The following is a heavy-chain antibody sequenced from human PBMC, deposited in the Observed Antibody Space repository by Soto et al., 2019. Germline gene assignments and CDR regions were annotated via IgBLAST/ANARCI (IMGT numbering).Heavy chain of an antibody. D-gene: IGHD6-19*01. CDR2: ISSNGHYT. Sequence: QVRLVESGGGLVRPGGSLRLSCAASGFTFDDHYMSWIRQAPGKGLEWISYISSNGHYTNYGEFVKGRFTISRDNPTKTIYLRMITLTDDDTAVSYRTRDAVGGWDPRNWGQATLVTVSS. CDR1: GFTFDDHY. V-gene: IGHV3-11*06. CDR3: TRDAVGGWDPRN. J-gene: IGHJ1*01.